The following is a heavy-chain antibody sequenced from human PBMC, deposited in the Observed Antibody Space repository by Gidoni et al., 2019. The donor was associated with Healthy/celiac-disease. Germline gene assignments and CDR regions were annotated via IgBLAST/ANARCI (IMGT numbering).Heavy chain of an antibody. CDR1: GGTFSIYP. D-gene: IGHD3-10*01. Sequence: QVQLVQSGAEVKKPGSSVKVSCKASGGTFSIYPISWVRQAPGKGLEWMGGIIPIFGTANYAQKFQGRVTITADESTSTAYMELSSLRSEDTAVYYCAGGITMVQGVISYYYGMDVWGQGTTVTVSS. J-gene: IGHJ6*02. V-gene: IGHV1-69*01. CDR2: IIPIFGTA. CDR3: AGGITMVQGVISYYYGMDV.